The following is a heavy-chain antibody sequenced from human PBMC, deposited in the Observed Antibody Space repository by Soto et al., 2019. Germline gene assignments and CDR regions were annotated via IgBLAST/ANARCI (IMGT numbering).Heavy chain of an antibody. V-gene: IGHV1-18*01. CDR3: ARQYSSSWYYFDY. Sequence: ASVKVSCKASGYGLTSYVSGWGRQAPGQGLEWMGWISAYNGNTNYAQKLQGRVTMTTDTSTSTAYMELRSLRSDDTAVYYCARQYSSSWYYFDYWGQGTLVTVSS. CDR1: GYGLTSYV. J-gene: IGHJ4*02. CDR2: ISAYNGNT. D-gene: IGHD6-13*01.